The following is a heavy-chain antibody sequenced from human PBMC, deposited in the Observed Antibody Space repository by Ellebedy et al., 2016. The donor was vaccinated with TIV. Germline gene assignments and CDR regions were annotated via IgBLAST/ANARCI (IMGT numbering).Heavy chain of an antibody. CDR3: ARGPDDYVWGSYRGTLDY. D-gene: IGHD3-16*02. CDR2: SYYTGST. Sequence: MPSETLSLTCTVSGGSISTYSWNWIRQPPGKGLEWIAYSYYTGSTNYNPSLKSRVSMSVDTSKNQFSLKLSSVTAADTAVYYCARGPDDYVWGSYRGTLDYWGQGTLVTVSS. CDR1: GGSISTYS. V-gene: IGHV4-59*12. J-gene: IGHJ4*02.